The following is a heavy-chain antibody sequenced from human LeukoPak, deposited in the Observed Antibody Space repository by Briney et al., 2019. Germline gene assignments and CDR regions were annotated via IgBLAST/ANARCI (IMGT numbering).Heavy chain of an antibody. D-gene: IGHD2-8*01. CDR2: IKPSGGST. CDR1: GYTFTGYY. CDR3: AKWCSSCSKRIYGYYYGMDV. J-gene: IGHJ6*02. Sequence: ASVKVSCKASGYTFTGYYMHWVRQAPGQGLEWMGIIKPSGGSTSYAQKFQGRVTMTRDTSTSTVYMELSSLRSEDTGVYYRAKWCSSCSKRIYGYYYGMDVWGQGTTVTVSS. V-gene: IGHV1-46*01.